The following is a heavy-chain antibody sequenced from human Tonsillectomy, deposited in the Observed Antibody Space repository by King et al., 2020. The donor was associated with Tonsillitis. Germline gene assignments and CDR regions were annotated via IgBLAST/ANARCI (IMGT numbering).Heavy chain of an antibody. J-gene: IGHJ3*02. CDR3: ASSIGAFDI. CDR2: INGDGSTT. V-gene: IGHV3-74*01. CDR1: GFTFSSYW. Sequence: VQLVESAGGLVQPGGSLRLSCAASGFTFSSYWMHWVRQAPGKGLVWVSRINGDGSTTSYADSVKGRFTISRDNAKNTVYLQMNSLRVEDSAVYYCASSIGAFDIWGQGTMVTVSS. D-gene: IGHD3-16*01.